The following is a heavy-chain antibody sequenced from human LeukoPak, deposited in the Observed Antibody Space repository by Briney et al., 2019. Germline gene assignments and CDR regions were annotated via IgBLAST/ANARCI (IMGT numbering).Heavy chain of an antibody. CDR2: INPSGGST. Sequence: ASVKVSCKASGYTFTSYYMHWVRQAPGQGLEWMGIINPSGGSTSYAQKFQGRVTMTRDTPTSTVYMELSSLRSEDTAVYYCARELGDGYNLTGGAFDIWGQGTMVTVSS. CDR3: ARELGDGYNLTGGAFDI. V-gene: IGHV1-46*03. D-gene: IGHD5-24*01. J-gene: IGHJ3*02. CDR1: GYTFTSYY.